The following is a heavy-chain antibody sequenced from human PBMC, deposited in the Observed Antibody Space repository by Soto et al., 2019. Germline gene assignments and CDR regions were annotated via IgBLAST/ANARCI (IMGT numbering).Heavy chain of an antibody. CDR2: IYYSGST. V-gene: IGHV4-30-4*01. D-gene: IGHD3-3*01. Sequence: PSETLSLTCTVSGGSISSGDYYWSWIRQPPGKGLEWIGYIYYSGSTYYNPSLKSRVTISVDTSKNQFSPKLSSVTAADTAVYYCARKTYYDFWSGYLFDYWGQGTLVTV. CDR1: GGSISSGDYY. J-gene: IGHJ4*02. CDR3: ARKTYYDFWSGYLFDY.